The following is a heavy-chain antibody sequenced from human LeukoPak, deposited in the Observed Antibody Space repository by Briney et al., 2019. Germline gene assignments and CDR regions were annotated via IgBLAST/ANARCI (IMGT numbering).Heavy chain of an antibody. CDR3: AKQEKDSSSWLNYYYYGMDV. D-gene: IGHD6-13*01. CDR2: ISGDGGST. J-gene: IGHJ6*02. V-gene: IGHV3-43*02. Sequence: PGGSLRLSCAASGFTFDDYAMHWVRQAPGKGLEWVSLISGDGGSTYCADSVKGRFTISRDNSKNSLYLQMNSLRTEDTALYYCAKQEKDSSSWLNYYYYGMDVWGQGTTVTVSS. CDR1: GFTFDDYA.